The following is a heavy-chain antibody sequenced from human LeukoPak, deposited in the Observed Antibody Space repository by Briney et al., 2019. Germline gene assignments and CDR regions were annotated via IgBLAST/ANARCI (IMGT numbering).Heavy chain of an antibody. V-gene: IGHV3-23*01. CDR3: AKDAVTSAMGATRFDS. D-gene: IGHD1-26*01. J-gene: IGHJ4*02. Sequence: PGGSLRLSCAASGFTFSTYAMSWVRQAPGKGLEWVSAISSGGTNTYYADAVKGRFTVSRDNSKDTLYLQVNSLRAEDTAVYYCAKDAVTSAMGATRFDSWGQGTLLTVSS. CDR2: ISSGGTNT. CDR1: GFTFSTYA.